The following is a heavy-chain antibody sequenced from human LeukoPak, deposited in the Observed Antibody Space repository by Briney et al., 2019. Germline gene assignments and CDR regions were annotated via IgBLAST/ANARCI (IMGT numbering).Heavy chain of an antibody. CDR1: GGSISNYY. Sequence: PSETLSLTCTVSGGSISNYYWSWIRQPPGKGLEWIGYVYYTGSTSYNPSLKSRVTISGDTSKNQFSLKLSSVIAADTAVYYCTRRGWSRSSDWFDPWGQGTLVIVSS. CDR3: TRRGWSRSSDWFDP. D-gene: IGHD6-6*01. J-gene: IGHJ5*02. V-gene: IGHV4-59*08. CDR2: VYYTGST.